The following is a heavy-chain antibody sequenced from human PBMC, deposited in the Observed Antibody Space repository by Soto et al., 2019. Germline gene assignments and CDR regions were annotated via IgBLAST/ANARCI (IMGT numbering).Heavy chain of an antibody. CDR1: GGSFSGYY. CDR2: INHSGST. D-gene: IGHD3-10*01. V-gene: IGHV4-34*01. Sequence: SETLSLTCAVYGGSFSGYYWSWIRQPPGKGLEWIGEINHSGSTNYNPSLKSRVTISVDTSKNQFSLKLSSVTAADTAVYYCARGGGLTMVRGVPVGGYYYGMDVWGQGTTVTVS. CDR3: ARGGGLTMVRGVPVGGYYYGMDV. J-gene: IGHJ6*02.